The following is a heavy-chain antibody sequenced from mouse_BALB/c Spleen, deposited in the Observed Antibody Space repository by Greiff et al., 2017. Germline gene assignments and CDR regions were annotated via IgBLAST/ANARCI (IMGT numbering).Heavy chain of an antibody. CDR3: ARLSDY. CDR2: ISSGGSYT. CDR1: GFTFSSYG. V-gene: IGHV5-6*01. Sequence: EVKLVESGGDLVKPGGSLKLSCAASGFTFSSYGISWVRQTPDKRLEWVATISSGGSYTYYPDSVKGRFTISRDNAKNTLYLQMSSLKSEDTAMYYCARLSDYWGQGTTLTVSS. D-gene: IGHD1-2*01. J-gene: IGHJ2*01.